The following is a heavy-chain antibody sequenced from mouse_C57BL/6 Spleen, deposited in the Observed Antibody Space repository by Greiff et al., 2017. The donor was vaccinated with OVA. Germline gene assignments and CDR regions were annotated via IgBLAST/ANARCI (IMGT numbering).Heavy chain of an antibody. J-gene: IGHJ2*01. CDR2: IDPSDSYT. CDR3: ALVTTTGTGDY. V-gene: IGHV1-50*01. CDR1: GYTFTSYW. D-gene: IGHD2-2*01. Sequence: QVQLQQPGAELVKPGASVKLSCKASGYTFTSYWMQRVKQRPGQGLEWIGAIDPSDSYTNYNQKFKGKATLTVDTSSSTAYMQLSSLTSEDSAVYYCALVTTTGTGDYWGQGTTLTVSS.